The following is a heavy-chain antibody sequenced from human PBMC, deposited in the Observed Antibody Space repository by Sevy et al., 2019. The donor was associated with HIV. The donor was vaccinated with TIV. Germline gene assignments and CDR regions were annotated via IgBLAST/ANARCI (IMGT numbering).Heavy chain of an antibody. V-gene: IGHV4-4*02. J-gene: IGHJ6*02. CDR1: GGSISTNNW. CDR2: IHHSGST. D-gene: IGHD3-3*01. Sequence: SETLSLTCAVSGGSISTNNWWSWVRQSPGEGLEWIGEIHHSGSTNYNPSLKSRVTMSVDKSKNQFSLKLTSVTAADXXXXXXXXXXXXXWSGPLDVWGQGTTVTVSS. CDR3: XXXXXXXWSGPLDV.